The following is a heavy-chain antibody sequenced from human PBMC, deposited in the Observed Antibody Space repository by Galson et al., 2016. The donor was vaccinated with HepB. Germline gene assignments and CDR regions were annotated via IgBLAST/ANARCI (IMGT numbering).Heavy chain of an antibody. CDR1: GFTFSNYV. Sequence: SLRLSCAASGFTFSNYVMTWVRQAPGKGLEWVPAISGGSGTTYYADSVRGRLTISRENSKDTLDLQMNRLRAEETAVYYCSKETRASGTFFRNYDYYYGMDVWGQGTTVTVSS. V-gene: IGHV3-23*01. CDR2: ISGGSGTT. CDR3: SKETRASGTFFRNYDYYYGMDV. D-gene: IGHD1-14*01. J-gene: IGHJ6*02.